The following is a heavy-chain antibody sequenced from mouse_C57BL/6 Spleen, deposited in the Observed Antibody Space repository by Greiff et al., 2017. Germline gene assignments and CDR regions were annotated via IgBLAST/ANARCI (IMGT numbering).Heavy chain of an antibody. CDR2: IDPSDSET. D-gene: IGHD1-1*01. J-gene: IGHJ4*01. Sequence: QVQLQQPGAELVRPGSSVKLSCKASGYTFTSYWMHWVKQRPIHGLEWIGNIDPSDSETHYNQKFKDKATLTVDKSSSTAYMQLSSLTSEDSAVYYCARSYGSSFYYAMDYWGQGTSGTVSS. CDR1: GYTFTSYW. V-gene: IGHV1-52*01. CDR3: ARSYGSSFYYAMDY.